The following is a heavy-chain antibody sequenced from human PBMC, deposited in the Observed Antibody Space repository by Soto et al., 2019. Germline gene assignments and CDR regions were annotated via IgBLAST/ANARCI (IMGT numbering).Heavy chain of an antibody. CDR2: INPNSGGT. CDR1: GYTFTGYY. V-gene: IGHV1-2*04. J-gene: IGHJ6*02. D-gene: IGHD6-19*01. CDR3: ARSSSGWYYYYGMDV. Sequence: ASVKVSCKASGYTFTGYYMHWVRQAPGQGLEWMGWINPNSGGTSYAQKFQGWVTMTRDTSISTAYMELSRLRSDDTAVYYCARSSSGWYYYYGMDVWGQGTTVTVSS.